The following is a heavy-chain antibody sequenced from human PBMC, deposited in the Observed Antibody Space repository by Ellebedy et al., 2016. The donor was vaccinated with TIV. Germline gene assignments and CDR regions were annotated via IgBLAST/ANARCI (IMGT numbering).Heavy chain of an antibody. J-gene: IGHJ3*02. CDR2: MSSSGRYI. Sequence: GESLKISCAASGFTFNNSTLNWVRQAPGTGLEWVASMSSSGRYIYYADSMKGRLTISRDNAKNSLYLHINRLRADETAVYYCARVERPRDAFDIWGQGTMVTVSS. CDR3: ARVERPRDAFDI. CDR1: GFTFNNST. D-gene: IGHD1-1*01. V-gene: IGHV3-21*01.